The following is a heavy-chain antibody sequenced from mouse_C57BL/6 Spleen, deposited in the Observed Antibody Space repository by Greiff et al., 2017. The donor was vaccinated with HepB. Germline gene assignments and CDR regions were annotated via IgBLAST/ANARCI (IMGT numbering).Heavy chain of an antibody. CDR2: IDPETGGT. CDR1: GYTFTDYE. D-gene: IGHD2-12*01. J-gene: IGHJ2*01. V-gene: IGHV1-15*01. Sequence: QVHVKQSGAELVRPGASVTLSCKASGYTFTDYEMHWVKQTPVPGLEWIGAIDPETGGTAYNQKFKGKAILTADKSSSTAYMELRSLTSEDSAVYYCTSLLRRGGYWGQGTTLTVSS. CDR3: TSLLRRGGY.